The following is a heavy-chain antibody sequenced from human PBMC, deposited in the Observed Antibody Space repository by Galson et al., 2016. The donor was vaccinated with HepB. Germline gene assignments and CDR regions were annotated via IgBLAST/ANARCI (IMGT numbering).Heavy chain of an antibody. CDR2: IYYSGRT. J-gene: IGHJ2*01. V-gene: IGHV4-39*01. CDR3: ASHAPNEGSGWILYFDL. CDR1: GGSISSSSDY. Sequence: SETLSLTCTVSGGSISSSSDYWGWLRQPPGKGPEWIGSIYYSGRTYNNPPPRSRVSISVDTSKNQFSLKLSSVTAADTGVYYCASHAPNEGSGWILYFDLWGRGTLVTVSS. D-gene: IGHD6-19*01.